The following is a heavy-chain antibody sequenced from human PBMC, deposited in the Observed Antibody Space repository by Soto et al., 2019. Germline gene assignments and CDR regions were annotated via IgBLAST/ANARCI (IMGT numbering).Heavy chain of an antibody. D-gene: IGHD1-1*01. CDR1: GGTFSSYA. Sequence: QVQLVQSGAEVKKPGSSVKVSCKASGGTFSSYAISWVRQAPGQGLEWMGGIIPIFGTANYAQKFQGRVTITADESTSTAYIELSSLRSEDTAVYYCARRVVQRGFYYYYGMDVWGQGTTVTVSS. CDR3: ARRVVQRGFYYYYGMDV. CDR2: IIPIFGTA. J-gene: IGHJ6*02. V-gene: IGHV1-69*12.